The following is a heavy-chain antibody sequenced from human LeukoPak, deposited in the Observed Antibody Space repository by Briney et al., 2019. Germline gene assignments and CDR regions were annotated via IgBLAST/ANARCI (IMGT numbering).Heavy chain of an antibody. CDR1: GGSISSYY. V-gene: IGHV4-59*12. CDR2: IYYSGST. D-gene: IGHD5-24*01. J-gene: IGHJ4*02. Sequence: SETLSLTCTVSGGSISSYYWSWIRQPPGKGLEWIGYIYYSGSTNYNPSLKSRVTISVDTSKNQFSLKLSSVTAADTAVYYCARADGYNSRYFDYWGQGTLVTVSS. CDR3: ARADGYNSRYFDY.